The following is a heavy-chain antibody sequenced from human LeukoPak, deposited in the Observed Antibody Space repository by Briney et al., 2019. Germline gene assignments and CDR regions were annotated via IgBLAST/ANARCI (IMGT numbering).Heavy chain of an antibody. D-gene: IGHD6-13*01. CDR3: ARVGYSSSWYRFDP. V-gene: IGHV4-59*12. Sequence: SETLSLTCTVSGGSISSYYWSWIRQPPGKGLEWIGYIYYSGSTNYNPSLKSRVTISVDTSKNQFSLKLSSVTAADTAVYYCARVGYSSSWYRFDPWGQGTLVTVSS. CDR2: IYYSGST. CDR1: GGSISSYY. J-gene: IGHJ5*02.